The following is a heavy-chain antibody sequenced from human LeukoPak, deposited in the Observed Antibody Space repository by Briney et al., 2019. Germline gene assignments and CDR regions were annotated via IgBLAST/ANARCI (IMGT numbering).Heavy chain of an antibody. Sequence: ASVKVSCKVSGYTLTELSMHWVRQAPGKGLEWMGGFDPEDGETIYAQKFQGRVTMTEDTSTDTAYMELSSLRSEDTAVYYCATDGRGVIIKGGYYFDYWGQGTLVTVSS. D-gene: IGHD3-10*01. CDR3: ATDGRGVIIKGGYYFDY. V-gene: IGHV1-24*01. J-gene: IGHJ4*02. CDR2: FDPEDGET. CDR1: GYTLTELS.